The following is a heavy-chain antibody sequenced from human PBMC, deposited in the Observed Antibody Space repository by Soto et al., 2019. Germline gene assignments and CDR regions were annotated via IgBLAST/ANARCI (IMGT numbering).Heavy chain of an antibody. CDR3: AIGLTMGDLPSHSLS. J-gene: IGHJ5*01. Sequence: WETLALSCSVSGGSVNDGNYYWNWIRQSPAKGLEWIGYIHHSGITNYNPSLKSRVTISVDTSKNEFSLKLNSVTAADTAVYYCAIGLTMGDLPSHSLSRGHAPQVS. CDR2: IHHSGIT. V-gene: IGHV4-61*01. D-gene: IGHD3-16*02. CDR1: GGSVNDGNYY.